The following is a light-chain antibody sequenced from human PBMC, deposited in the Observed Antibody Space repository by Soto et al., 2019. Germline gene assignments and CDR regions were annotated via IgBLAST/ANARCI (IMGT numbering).Light chain of an antibody. CDR2: EVN. Sequence: HSVLTQAASVSESPGQSISLSCSGTSTDVGSHNYVSWYQQHPGKAPKLIIFEVNNRPSGVSHRFSGSKSGNTASLTISDLQGEDEADYYCSSYTTNNTVVFGGGTKVTVL. CDR1: STDVGSHNY. V-gene: IGLV2-14*01. J-gene: IGLJ2*01. CDR3: SSYTTNNTVV.